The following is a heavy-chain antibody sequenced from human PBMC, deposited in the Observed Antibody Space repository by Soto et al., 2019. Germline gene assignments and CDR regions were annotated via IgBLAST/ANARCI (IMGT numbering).Heavy chain of an antibody. CDR1: GFSFSTYN. CDR3: VRQQYDFLVDP. J-gene: IGHJ5*02. D-gene: IGHD3-16*01. V-gene: IGHV3-21*01. Sequence: GGSLRLSCAASGFSFSTYNMNWVRQAPGKGLEWVSSIDASSTHIYYADSVKGRFTISXXXXXXSXYXQXXXLRAXDTALYYCVRQQYDFLVDPWGQGTLVTVSS. CDR2: IDASSTHI.